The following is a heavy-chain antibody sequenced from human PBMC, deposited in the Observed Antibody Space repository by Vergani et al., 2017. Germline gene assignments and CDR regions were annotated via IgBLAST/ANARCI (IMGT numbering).Heavy chain of an antibody. Sequence: QVQVVQSGAEVKKSGASVKVSCKTSGYTFSNYYMHWVRQAPGQGLEWMGIINPSGGHTNYAQKFQGRVTMTRDTSKSTVYMELSSLRSEDTAIYYCARGDYGILTGYRYWVQGTLVTVSA. D-gene: IGHD3-9*01. CDR3: ARGDYGILTGYRY. CDR2: INPSGGHT. J-gene: IGHJ4*02. CDR1: GYTFSNYY. V-gene: IGHV1-46*03.